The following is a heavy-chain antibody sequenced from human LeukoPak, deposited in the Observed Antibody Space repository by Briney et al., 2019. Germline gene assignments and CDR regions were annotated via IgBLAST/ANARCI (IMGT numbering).Heavy chain of an antibody. V-gene: IGHV3-33*06. CDR1: GFTFSSYG. CDR3: AKAQDTAMALDY. Sequence: GGSLRLSCAASGFTFSSYGMHWVRQAPGKGLEWVAVIWYDGSDKYYADSVKGRFTISRDNSKNTLYLQMNSLRAEDTAVYYCAKAQDTAMALDYWGQGTLVTVSS. J-gene: IGHJ4*02. D-gene: IGHD5-18*01. CDR2: IWYDGSDK.